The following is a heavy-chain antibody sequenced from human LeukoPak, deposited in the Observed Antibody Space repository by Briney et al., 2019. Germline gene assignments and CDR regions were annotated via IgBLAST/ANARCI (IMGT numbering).Heavy chain of an antibody. Sequence: GGSLRLSCAASGFTFSRYELNWVRQAPGKGLEWISYISSSGSTIYYADALKGRFTISRDNAKNTLYLQMNSLRDEDTAGYYCARGRVSSGWYPYYFDYWGQGTLVTVSS. V-gene: IGHV3-48*03. J-gene: IGHJ4*02. D-gene: IGHD6-19*01. CDR3: ARGRVSSGWYPYYFDY. CDR1: GFTFSRYE. CDR2: ISSSGSTI.